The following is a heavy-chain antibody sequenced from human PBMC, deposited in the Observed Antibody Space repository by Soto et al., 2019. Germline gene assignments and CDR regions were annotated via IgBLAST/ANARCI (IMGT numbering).Heavy chain of an antibody. Sequence: SETLSLTCTVSGHSMSNTDYFWGWIRQTPWSDLQWIGSLYYTGHTNYNPSLLSRVTISADTSKNQFSLKLSSVTAADTAVYYCARGSTTVVTPNWFDPCGQGTLVTVYS. J-gene: IGHJ5*02. V-gene: IGHV4-39*01. CDR3: ARGSTTVVTPNWFDP. D-gene: IGHD4-17*01. CDR2: LYYTGHT. CDR1: GHSMSNTDYF.